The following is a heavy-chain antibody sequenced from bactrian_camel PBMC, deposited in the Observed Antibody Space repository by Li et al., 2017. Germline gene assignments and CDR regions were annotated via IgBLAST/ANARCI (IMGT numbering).Heavy chain of an antibody. CDR1: GFTYAKNL. D-gene: IGHD3*01. CDR3: AARPSGYCWVEAEFDY. J-gene: IGHJ4*01. CDR2: IDNNGWT. V-gene: IGHV3S55*01. Sequence: VQLVESGGGSVQAGGSLTLSCLASGFTYAKNLMGWFRQAPGKEREGVAVIDNNGWTSYADSVKGRFTISEDKSKNTLFLQMNGVQPEDTGMYWCAARPSGYCWVEAEFDYWGQGTQVTVS.